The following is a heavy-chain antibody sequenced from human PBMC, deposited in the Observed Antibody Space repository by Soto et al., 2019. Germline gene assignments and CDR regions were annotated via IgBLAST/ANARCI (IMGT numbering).Heavy chain of an antibody. D-gene: IGHD3-16*01. Sequence: GESLILSCTVSGFAFRHNYLTWIRQAPGQGLEWLSYISTSGSPAYYADSVKGRFTISTDNAKKSLYLQMDSLRAEDTGGEYCATGRIYYEVWGQAKLGTV. CDR3: ATGRIYYEV. CDR2: ISTSGSPA. J-gene: IGHJ4*02. V-gene: IGHV3-11*01. CDR1: GFAFRHNY.